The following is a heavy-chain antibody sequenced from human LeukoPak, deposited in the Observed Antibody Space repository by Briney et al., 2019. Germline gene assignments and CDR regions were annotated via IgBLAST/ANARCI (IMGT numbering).Heavy chain of an antibody. Sequence: SETLSLTCTVSGGSISSGGYYWSWIRQPPGKGLEWIGEINHSGSTNYNPSLKSRVTISVDTSKNQFSLKLSSATAADTAVYYCARRFGYYGSVNWFDPWGQGTLVTVSS. J-gene: IGHJ5*02. CDR2: INHSGST. D-gene: IGHD3-10*01. V-gene: IGHV4-39*07. CDR1: GGSISSGGYY. CDR3: ARRFGYYGSVNWFDP.